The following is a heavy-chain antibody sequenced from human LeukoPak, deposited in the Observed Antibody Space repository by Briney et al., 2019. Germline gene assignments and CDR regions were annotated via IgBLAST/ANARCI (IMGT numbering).Heavy chain of an antibody. V-gene: IGHV3-48*03. CDR1: GFSLSSFQ. CDR2: ISDSGTTE. Sequence: GGSLRLSCTASGFSLSSFQMYWVRQAPGKGLEWISYISDSGTTEYYADSVKGRFTISRDNAKNSLYLQMNSLTGEDTALYYCARDGTTNRYNWFDSWGQGTLVTVSS. CDR3: ARDGTTNRYNWFDS. J-gene: IGHJ5*01. D-gene: IGHD2-8*01.